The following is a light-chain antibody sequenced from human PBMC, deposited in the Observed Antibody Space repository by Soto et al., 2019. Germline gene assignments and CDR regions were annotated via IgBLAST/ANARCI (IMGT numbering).Light chain of an antibody. CDR2: KTS. J-gene: IGKJ4*01. CDR1: QGTGDW. V-gene: IGKV1-5*03. CDR3: QQYSSHPLT. Sequence: DIQMSQSPSTLSASVGGRVTITCRASQGTGDWLAWYQQKPGKAPKLLIYKTSTLEGGVPSRFSGSGSETEFTLTISSLQPDDFATYYCQQYSSHPLTFCGGTKV.